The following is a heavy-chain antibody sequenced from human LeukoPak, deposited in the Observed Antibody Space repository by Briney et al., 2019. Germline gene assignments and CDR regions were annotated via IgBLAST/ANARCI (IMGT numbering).Heavy chain of an antibody. V-gene: IGHV1-46*01. CDR1: GYTFASYY. CDR2: INPSGGST. CDR3: ARDPYSGSYGNYYYYFMDV. D-gene: IGHD1-26*01. J-gene: IGHJ6*03. Sequence: ASVKVSCKASGYTFASYYLHWVRQAPGQGLEWMGVINPSGGSTSYAQKFQARVTMTRDMSTSTVYMELSSLRSEDTAVYYCARDPYSGSYGNYYYYFMDVWGKGTTVTISS.